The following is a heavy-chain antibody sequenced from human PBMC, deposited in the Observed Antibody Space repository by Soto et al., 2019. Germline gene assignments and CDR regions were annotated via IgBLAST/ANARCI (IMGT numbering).Heavy chain of an antibody. V-gene: IGHV3-48*03. D-gene: IGHD3-22*01. J-gene: IGHJ4*02. CDR3: ARDIDYYDSSGYQDY. Sequence: PGGSLRLSCAASGFTFSSYEMNWVRQAPGKGLEWVSYISTSGNTIHYADSVKGRFTISRDNAKNSLXXXXXXXXAEDTAVYYCARDIDYYDSSGYQDYWGQGALVTVSS. CDR1: GFTFSSYE. CDR2: ISTSGNTI.